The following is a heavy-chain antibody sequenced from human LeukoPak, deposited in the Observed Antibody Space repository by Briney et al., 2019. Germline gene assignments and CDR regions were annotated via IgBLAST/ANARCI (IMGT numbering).Heavy chain of an antibody. J-gene: IGHJ3*02. Sequence: SETLSLTCTVSGVSINIGTDYWGWIRQPPVKGLEWIGSIYHSGRTYYNPSLKSRVTISVDTSKNQFSLKLTSVTAADTALYYCARANYYDNSGYSRGAFDIWGPGTMVTVSS. D-gene: IGHD3-22*01. CDR3: ARANYYDNSGYSRGAFDI. CDR1: GVSINIGTDY. CDR2: IYHSGRT. V-gene: IGHV4-39*07.